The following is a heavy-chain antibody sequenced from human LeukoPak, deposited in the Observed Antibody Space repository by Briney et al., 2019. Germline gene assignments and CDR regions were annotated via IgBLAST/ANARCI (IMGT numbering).Heavy chain of an antibody. CDR1: GFTFSSYE. V-gene: IGHV3-48*03. CDR2: TSSSSSTI. J-gene: IGHJ4*02. CDR3: ARVPTVGSGGYQFDY. D-gene: IGHD2-15*01. Sequence: QPGGSLRLSCAASGFTFSSYEMNWVRQAPGKGLEWVSYTSSSSSTIYYADSVKGRFTISRDNAKKSLYLQMNSLRAEDTAVYYCARVPTVGSGGYQFDYWGQGTLVTVSS.